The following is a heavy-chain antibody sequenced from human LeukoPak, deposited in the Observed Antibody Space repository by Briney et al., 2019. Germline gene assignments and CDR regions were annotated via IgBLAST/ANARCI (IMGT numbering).Heavy chain of an antibody. D-gene: IGHD1-26*01. V-gene: IGHV3-30*04. CDR2: ISYDGSNK. CDR1: GFTFSSYA. CDR3: ARTQIVGATVYFDY. J-gene: IGHJ4*02. Sequence: GGSLRLSCAASGFTFSSYAMHCVRQAPGKGREWVAVISYDGSNKYYADSVKGRFTISRDNSKNTLYLQMNSLRAEDTAVYYCARTQIVGATVYFDYWGQGTLVTVSS.